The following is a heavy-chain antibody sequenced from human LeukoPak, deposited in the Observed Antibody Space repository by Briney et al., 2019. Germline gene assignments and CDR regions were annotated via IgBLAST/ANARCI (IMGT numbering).Heavy chain of an antibody. CDR2: FDPEDGET. J-gene: IGHJ4*02. CDR3: ATVNDPVWGSYRYRFDY. V-gene: IGHV1-24*01. Sequence: GASVKVSCKVSGYTLTELSMHWVRPAPGKGLEWMGGFDPEDGETIYAQKFQGRVTMTGDTSTDTAYMELSSLRSEDTAVYCCATVNDPVWGSYRYRFDYWGQGTLVTVSS. CDR1: GYTLTELS. D-gene: IGHD3-16*02.